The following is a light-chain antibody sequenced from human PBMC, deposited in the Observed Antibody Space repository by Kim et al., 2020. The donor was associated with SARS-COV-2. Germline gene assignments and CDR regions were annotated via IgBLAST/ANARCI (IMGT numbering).Light chain of an antibody. V-gene: IGLV3-21*04. J-gene: IGLJ1*01. CDR1: NIGSKR. Sequence: PGKPAAITGGGNNIGSKRVHWYQQKPGQAPALVIYYDSDRPSGIPERFSGSNSGNTATLTISRVEAGDEADYYCQVWDSSSDPPYVFGTGTKVTVL. CDR2: YDS. CDR3: QVWDSSSDPPYV.